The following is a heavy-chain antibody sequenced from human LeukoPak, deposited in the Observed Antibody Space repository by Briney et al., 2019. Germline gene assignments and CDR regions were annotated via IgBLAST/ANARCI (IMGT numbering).Heavy chain of an antibody. CDR3: AKAHMTTVTTPWGS. V-gene: IGHV3-23*01. CDR1: GFTFSSYW. J-gene: IGHJ5*02. D-gene: IGHD4-17*01. CDR2: ISSSGGST. Sequence: GSLRLSCAASGFTFSSYWMHWVRQAPGKGLEWVSAISSSGGSTYYADSVRGRFTISRDKSKNTLSLQMNSLRAEDTAVYYCAKAHMTTVTTPWGSWGQGTLVTVSS.